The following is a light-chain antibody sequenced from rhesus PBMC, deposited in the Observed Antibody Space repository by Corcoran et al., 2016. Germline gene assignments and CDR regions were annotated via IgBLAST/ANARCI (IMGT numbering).Light chain of an antibody. CDR3: QQYNTLPA. J-gene: IGKJ3*01. Sequence: DIQMTQSPSSLSASVGDRVTITCRASQGISSYLNWYQQKPGKAPKLLIYYATRLESGVPSRFSGSGSGTEFTLTISSLHPEDFATYYCQQYNTLPAFGPGTKLDIK. V-gene: IGKV1-32*01. CDR1: QGISSY. CDR2: YAT.